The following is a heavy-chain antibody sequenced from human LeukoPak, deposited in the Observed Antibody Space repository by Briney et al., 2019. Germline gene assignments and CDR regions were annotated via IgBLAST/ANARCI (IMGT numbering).Heavy chain of an antibody. V-gene: IGHV3-21*01. CDR1: GFTFSSYS. Sequence: GGSLRLSCAASGFTFSSYSMIWVRQAPGKGLEWVSSISSSSSYIYYADSVKGRFTISRDNAKNSLYLQMNSLRAEDTAVYYCARDRLQFCDYWGQGTLVTVSS. D-gene: IGHD4-4*01. CDR2: ISSSSSYI. CDR3: ARDRLQFCDY. J-gene: IGHJ4*02.